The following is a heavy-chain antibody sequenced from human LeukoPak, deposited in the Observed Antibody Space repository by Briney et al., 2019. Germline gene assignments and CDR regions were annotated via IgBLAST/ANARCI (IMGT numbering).Heavy chain of an antibody. V-gene: IGHV4-34*01. CDR1: GGSFSGYY. CDR3: ARRGMIVAF. J-gene: IGHJ4*02. Sequence: PSEALSLTCAVYGGSFSGYYWSWIRQPPGKGLEWIGEINHSGSTDYNPSLKSRVTISVDTSKNQFSLKLSSVTAADTAVYYCARRGMIVAFWGQGTLVTVSS. CDR2: INHSGST. D-gene: IGHD3-22*01.